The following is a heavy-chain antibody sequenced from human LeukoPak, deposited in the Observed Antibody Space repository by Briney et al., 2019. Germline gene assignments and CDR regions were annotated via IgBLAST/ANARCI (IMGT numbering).Heavy chain of an antibody. CDR3: AKDGLWFGETTYYFDY. CDR1: GLTFSSYG. V-gene: IGHV3-30*18. Sequence: GRSLRLSCAASGLTFSSYGMYWVRQAPGKGLEWVAVISYDGSNKYYGDSVKGRFTISRDNSRNTLYLQMNSLRAEDTAVYYCAKDGLWFGETTYYFDYWGQGTLVTVSS. CDR2: ISYDGSNK. J-gene: IGHJ4*02. D-gene: IGHD3-10*01.